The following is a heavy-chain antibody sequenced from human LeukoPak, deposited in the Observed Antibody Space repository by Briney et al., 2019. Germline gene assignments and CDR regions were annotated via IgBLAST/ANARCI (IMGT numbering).Heavy chain of an antibody. CDR1: GDSVSSNSAA. J-gene: IGHJ4*02. CDR3: ARSGNSGFHGGLDYFDY. V-gene: IGHV6-1*01. Sequence: SQTLSLTCAISGDSVSSNSAAWNWIRQSPSRGLEWLGRTYYRSKWYNDYAVSVKSRITINPDTSKNQFSLKLSSVTAADTAVYYCARSGNSGFHGGLDYFDYWGQGTLVTVSS. D-gene: IGHD5-12*01. CDR2: TYYRSKWYN.